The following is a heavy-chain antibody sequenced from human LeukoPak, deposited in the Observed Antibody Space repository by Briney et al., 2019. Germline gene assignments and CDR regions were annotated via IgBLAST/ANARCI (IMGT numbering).Heavy chain of an antibody. CDR1: GFTFSSYW. J-gene: IGHJ3*02. CDR2: IKQDRSEK. Sequence: GGSLRLSCAASGFTFSSYWMSWVRQAPGKGLKWVANIKQDRSEKYYVDSVKGRFTISRDNAKNSLYLQMNSLRAEDTAVYYCARDEEDGYNEGAFDIWGQGTMVTVSS. V-gene: IGHV3-7*01. D-gene: IGHD5-24*01. CDR3: ARDEEDGYNEGAFDI.